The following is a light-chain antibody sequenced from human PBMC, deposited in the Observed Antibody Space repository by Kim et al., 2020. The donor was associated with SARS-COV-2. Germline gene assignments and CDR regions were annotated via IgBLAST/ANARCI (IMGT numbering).Light chain of an antibody. V-gene: IGLV2-14*03. CDR2: DVN. J-gene: IGLJ2*01. CDR3: ISYTSRNNVV. Sequence: GKSITTSCSGTSSDVSGYKDVSWYQHHPGKAPKLLFYDVNNRPSGVSNRFSGSQSGYTASLTISGLQAEDEADYYCISYTSRNNVVFGGGTQLTVL. CDR1: SSDVSGYKD.